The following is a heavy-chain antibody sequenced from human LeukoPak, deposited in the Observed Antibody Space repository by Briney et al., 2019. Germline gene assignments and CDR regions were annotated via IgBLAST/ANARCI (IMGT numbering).Heavy chain of an antibody. CDR3: ARERCTSTTCYFDY. D-gene: IGHD2-2*01. CDR2: IYSSGST. Sequence: PSETLSLTCTVSGGSISSYYWSWIRLPPGKGLEWIGYIYSSGSTDYNPSLKTRVTISVDASKNQFSLKLRSVAAADTAEYYCARERCTSTTCYFDYWGRGTLVTASS. CDR1: GGSISSYY. V-gene: IGHV4-59*01. J-gene: IGHJ4*02.